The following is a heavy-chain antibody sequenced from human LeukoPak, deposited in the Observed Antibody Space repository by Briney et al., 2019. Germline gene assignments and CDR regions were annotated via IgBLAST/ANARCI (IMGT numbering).Heavy chain of an antibody. V-gene: IGHV3-7*01. J-gene: IGHJ6*03. Sequence: GGSLRLSCAASGFTFSSYWMSWVRQAPGKGLEWVANIKQDGSEKYYVDSVKGRFTISRDNATNSLYLQMNSLRAEDTAVYYCARVAQYCSGGSCYGDYYYMDVWGKGTTVTVSS. CDR3: ARVAQYCSGGSCYGDYYYMDV. D-gene: IGHD2-15*01. CDR1: GFTFSSYW. CDR2: IKQDGSEK.